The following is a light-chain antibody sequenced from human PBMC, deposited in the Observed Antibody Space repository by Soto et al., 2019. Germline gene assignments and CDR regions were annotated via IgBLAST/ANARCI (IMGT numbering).Light chain of an antibody. CDR3: SSYTGSSTLVV. V-gene: IGLV2-14*03. CDR1: SSDIGDYNY. J-gene: IGLJ2*01. Sequence: QSALTQTASVSGSPGQSITISCTGTSSDIGDYNYVSWYQQHPGKAPKVMIYDFSNRPSGVSNRFSGSKSGNTASLTISGLQPEDEADYYCSSYTGSSTLVVFGGGTKLTVL. CDR2: DFS.